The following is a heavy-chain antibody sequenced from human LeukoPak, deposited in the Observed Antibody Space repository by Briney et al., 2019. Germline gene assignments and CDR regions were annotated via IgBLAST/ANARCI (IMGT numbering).Heavy chain of an antibody. CDR3: AKGPYYYDSSGYYYGDY. D-gene: IGHD3-22*01. Sequence: EASVKVSCKASGYTFSSYAMSWVRQAPGKGLEWVSAISGSGGSTYYADSVKGRFTISRDNSKNTLYLQMNSLRAEDTAVYYCAKGPYYYDSSGYYYGDYWGQGTLVTVSS. V-gene: IGHV3-23*01. J-gene: IGHJ4*02. CDR1: GYTFSSYA. CDR2: ISGSGGST.